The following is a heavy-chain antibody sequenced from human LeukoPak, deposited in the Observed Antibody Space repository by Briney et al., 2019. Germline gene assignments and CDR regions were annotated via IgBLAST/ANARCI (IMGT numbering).Heavy chain of an antibody. Sequence: GGSLRLSCAASGFTFSNYWMHWVRQAPGKGLVWVSRIKRDGISTGYADSVKGRFTVSRDNAKKTLDLQMNSLRAEDTAVYYCARDVGNFDYWGQGTLVTVSS. V-gene: IGHV3-74*01. CDR2: IKRDGIST. J-gene: IGHJ4*02. CDR1: GFTFSNYW. CDR3: ARDVGNFDY.